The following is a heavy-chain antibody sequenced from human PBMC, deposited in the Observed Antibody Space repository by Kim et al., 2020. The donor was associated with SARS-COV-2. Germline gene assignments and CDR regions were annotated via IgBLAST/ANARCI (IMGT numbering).Heavy chain of an antibody. J-gene: IGHJ4*02. D-gene: IGHD2-8*01. Sequence: GGSLRLSCAASGFSFTNYAMIWVRLAPGKGLEWVSSISGAGGTREADSVKGRFTISRDNSKNRVDLQMNSLRAEDTAVYYCAKGGGKYCTEGGCYFDYWGQGTLVTVSS. CDR1: GFSFTNYA. CDR2: ISGAGGTR. CDR3: AKGGGKYCTEGGCYFDY. V-gene: IGHV3-23*01.